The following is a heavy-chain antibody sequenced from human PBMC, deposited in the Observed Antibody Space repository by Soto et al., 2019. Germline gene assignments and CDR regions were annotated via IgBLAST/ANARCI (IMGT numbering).Heavy chain of an antibody. J-gene: IGHJ3*02. CDR2: IYSGGST. D-gene: IGHD2-2*02. V-gene: IGHV3-53*01. CDR3: VRANGDHCSSTSCYTLDDAFDI. CDR1: GFTVSSNY. Sequence: EVQLVESGGGLIQPGGSLRLSCAASGFTVSSNYMSWVRQAPGKGLEWVSVIYSGGSTYYADSVKGRFTISRDNSKNTLYLQMNSLRAEDTAVYYCVRANGDHCSSTSCYTLDDAFDIWGQGTMVTVSS.